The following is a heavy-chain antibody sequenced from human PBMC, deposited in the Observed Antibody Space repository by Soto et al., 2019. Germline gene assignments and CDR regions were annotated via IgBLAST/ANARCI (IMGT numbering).Heavy chain of an antibody. Sequence: TSETLSLTCNVSGASISSHYWSWLRQPPGKGLEWIGYMFYTGGTDYNPSLKSRATMSIDTSKNQFSLELKSVTAADTAVYYCARDKGLLWFDYNWFDPWGQGTLVTVSS. V-gene: IGHV4-59*11. CDR1: GASISSHY. CDR2: MFYTGGT. D-gene: IGHD3-10*01. J-gene: IGHJ5*02. CDR3: ARDKGLLWFDYNWFDP.